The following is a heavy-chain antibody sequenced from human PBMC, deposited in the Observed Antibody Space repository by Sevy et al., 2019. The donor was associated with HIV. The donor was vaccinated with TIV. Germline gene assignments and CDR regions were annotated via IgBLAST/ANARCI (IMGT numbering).Heavy chain of an antibody. Sequence: GGSLRLSCAASGLTFSYYNMNWVRQAPGKGLEWVSPISSGSSYIFYVDSVKGRFTISSDNAKDSLFLQMNSLRAEDTAVYYCARNLDYYASGPPDSWGRGTLVTVSS. V-gene: IGHV3-21*01. CDR1: GLTFSYYN. D-gene: IGHD3-10*01. J-gene: IGHJ4*02. CDR3: ARNLDYYASGPPDS. CDR2: ISSGSSYI.